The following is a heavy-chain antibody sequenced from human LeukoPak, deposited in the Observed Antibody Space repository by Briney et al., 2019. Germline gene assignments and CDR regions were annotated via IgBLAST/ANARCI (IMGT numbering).Heavy chain of an antibody. CDR3: TSWALRGYSYGGGD. D-gene: IGHD5-18*01. CDR2: IRSKAYGGTT. Sequence: PGGSLRLSCTASGFTFGDYAMSWFRQAPGKGLEWVGFIRSKAYGGTTEYAASVKGRFTISSDDSKSIAYLQVNSLKTEDTAVYYCTSWALRGYSYGGGDWGQGTLVTVSS. CDR1: GFTFGDYA. V-gene: IGHV3-49*03. J-gene: IGHJ1*01.